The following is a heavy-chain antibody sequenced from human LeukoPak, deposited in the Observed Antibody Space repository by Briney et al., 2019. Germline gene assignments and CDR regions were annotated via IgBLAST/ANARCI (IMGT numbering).Heavy chain of an antibody. J-gene: IGHJ5*02. CDR3: ASHFFSGSYMNWFDP. V-gene: IGHV3-66*04. CDR2: IYSGGST. D-gene: IGHD1-26*01. CDR1: GFTVSSNY. Sequence: PGGSLRLSCAASGFTVSSNYMSWVRQAPGKGLEWVSVIYSGGSTYYADSVKGRFTISRDNSKNTLYLQMNSLRAEDTAVYYCASHFFSGSYMNWFDPWGQGTLVTVSS.